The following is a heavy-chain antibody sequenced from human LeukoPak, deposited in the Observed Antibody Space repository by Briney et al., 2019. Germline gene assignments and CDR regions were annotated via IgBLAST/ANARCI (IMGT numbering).Heavy chain of an antibody. D-gene: IGHD3-22*01. Sequence: GASVKVSCKASGYTFTSYYMHWVRQAPGQGLEWMGIINPSGGSTSYAQKFQGRVTMTRDTSTSTVYMELSSLRSEDTAVYHCARELLRTNWFDPWGQGTLVTVSS. CDR3: ARELLRTNWFDP. J-gene: IGHJ5*02. V-gene: IGHV1-46*01. CDR1: GYTFTSYY. CDR2: INPSGGST.